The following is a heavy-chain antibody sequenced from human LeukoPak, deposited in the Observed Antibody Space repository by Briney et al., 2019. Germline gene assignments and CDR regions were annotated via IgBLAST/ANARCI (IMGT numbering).Heavy chain of an antibody. D-gene: IGHD4-17*01. Sequence: GASVKVSCKASGYTFTSYGISWVRQAPGQGLEWMGWISAYNGNTNYAQKLQGRVTMTTDTSTSTAYMELRSLRSDDTAVYYCARVPDYGDYYSYFDYWGQGTLVTVSS. CDR1: GYTFTSYG. CDR2: ISAYNGNT. J-gene: IGHJ4*02. CDR3: ARVPDYGDYYSYFDY. V-gene: IGHV1-18*01.